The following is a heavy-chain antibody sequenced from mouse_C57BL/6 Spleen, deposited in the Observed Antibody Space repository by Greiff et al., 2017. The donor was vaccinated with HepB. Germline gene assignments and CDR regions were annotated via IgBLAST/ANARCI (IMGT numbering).Heavy chain of an antibody. CDR1: GYTFTSYG. D-gene: IGHD1-1*01. V-gene: IGHV1-58*01. CDR2: IYIGNGYT. J-gene: IGHJ4*01. CDR3: ARGSYYGSSYAMDY. Sequence: EVKLVESGAELVRPGSSVKMSCKTSGYTFTSYGINWVKQRPGQGLEWIGYIYIGNGYTEYNEKFKGKATLTSDTSSSTAYMQLSSLTSEDSAIYFCARGSYYGSSYAMDYWGQGTSVTVSS.